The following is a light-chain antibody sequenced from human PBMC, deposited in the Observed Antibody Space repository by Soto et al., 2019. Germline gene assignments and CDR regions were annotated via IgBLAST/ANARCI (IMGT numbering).Light chain of an antibody. CDR1: QSITTY. J-gene: IGKJ5*01. Sequence: DIQMTQSPSSLSASVGDRVTITCRAGQSITTYLNWYQQKPGKAPKPLISFASSLQSGVPSRFSGSGSGTYFTLTISSLQPEDSATYYCQQSYTTPITFGQGTRLEIK. CDR2: FAS. V-gene: IGKV1-39*01. CDR3: QQSYTTPIT.